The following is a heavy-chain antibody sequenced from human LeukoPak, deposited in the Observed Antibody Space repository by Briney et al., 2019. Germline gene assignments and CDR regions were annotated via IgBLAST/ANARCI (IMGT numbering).Heavy chain of an antibody. CDR3: ARGTYCSGGSCYFDY. Sequence: PGGSLRLSCAASGFTFSDYYMSWIRQAPGKGLEWVSYISSSSSYTNYADSVKGRFTISRDYAKNSLYLQMNSLRAEDTAVYYCARGTYCSGGSCYFDYWGQGTLVTVSS. D-gene: IGHD2-15*01. CDR1: GFTFSDYY. V-gene: IGHV3-11*06. J-gene: IGHJ4*02. CDR2: ISSSSSYT.